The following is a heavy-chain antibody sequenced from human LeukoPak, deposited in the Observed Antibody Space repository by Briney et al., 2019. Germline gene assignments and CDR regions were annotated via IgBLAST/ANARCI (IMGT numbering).Heavy chain of an antibody. CDR2: INWNGGST. V-gene: IGHV3-20*04. J-gene: IGHJ4*02. CDR3: ARVPSYYYGSGSYYNEGYYFDY. CDR1: GFTFDDYG. D-gene: IGHD3-10*01. Sequence: GGSLRLSCAASGFTFDDYGMSWVRQAPGKGLEWVSGINWNGGSTGYADSVKGRFTISRDNSKNTLYLQMNSLRAEDTAVYYCARVPSYYYGSGSYYNEGYYFDYWGQGTLVTVSS.